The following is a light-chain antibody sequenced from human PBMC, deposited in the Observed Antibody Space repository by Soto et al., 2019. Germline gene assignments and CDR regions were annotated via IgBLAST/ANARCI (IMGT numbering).Light chain of an antibody. Sequence: EIVLTQSPGTLSLSPGERATLSCRASQSLTSSYLAWYQQKPGQAPRLLIYGVSSRATGIPDRFSGSGAGTDFTLTISRLEPEDFAVYYCQQYGSSPLTFGRGTKVDIK. CDR2: GVS. V-gene: IGKV3-20*01. CDR3: QQYGSSPLT. J-gene: IGKJ4*01. CDR1: QSLTSSY.